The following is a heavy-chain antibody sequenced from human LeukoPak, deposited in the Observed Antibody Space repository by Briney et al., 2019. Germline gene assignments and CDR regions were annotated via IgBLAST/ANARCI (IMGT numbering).Heavy chain of an antibody. CDR2: INWNGGST. J-gene: IGHJ5*02. CDR1: GFTFYDYG. Sequence: GGSLRLSCAASGFTFYDYGMSWVRQAPGKGLEWVSGINWNGGSTGYADSVKGRFTISRDNAKNSLYLQMNSLRAEDTALYYCARANYYDSSGYPVPFDPWGQGTLVTVSS. V-gene: IGHV3-20*04. D-gene: IGHD3-22*01. CDR3: ARANYYDSSGYPVPFDP.